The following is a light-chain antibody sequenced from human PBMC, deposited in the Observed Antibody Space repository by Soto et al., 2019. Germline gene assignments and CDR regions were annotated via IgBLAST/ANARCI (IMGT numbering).Light chain of an antibody. CDR1: SSNIGINY. V-gene: IGLV1-47*01. J-gene: IGLJ3*02. CDR3: ATWDGSLSGPWV. Sequence: QPVLTQPPSASGTPGQSVSISCSGSSSNIGINYVFWYQQLPGTAPKLLIYRNNQRPSEVPDRFSGSKSGTSASLAISGLRSEDEADYFCATWDGSLSGPWVFGGGTKVTVL. CDR2: RNN.